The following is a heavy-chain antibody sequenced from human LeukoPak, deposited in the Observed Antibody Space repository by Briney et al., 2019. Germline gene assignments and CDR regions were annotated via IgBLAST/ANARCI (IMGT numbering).Heavy chain of an antibody. CDR2: INPNSGGT. Sequence: ASVKVSCKASGYTFTGYYMHWVRQAPGQGLEWMGWINPNSGGTNYAQKFQGRVTMTRDTSISTAYMELSRLRSDDTAVYYCARAPYSSDWYIRGYFDYWGQGTLVTVSS. CDR1: GYTFTGYY. D-gene: IGHD6-19*01. CDR3: ARAPYSSDWYIRGYFDY. J-gene: IGHJ4*02. V-gene: IGHV1-2*02.